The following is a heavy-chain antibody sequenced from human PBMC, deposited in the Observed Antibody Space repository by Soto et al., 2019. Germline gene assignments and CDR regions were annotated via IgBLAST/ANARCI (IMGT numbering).Heavy chain of an antibody. Sequence: QVQLVQSGAEVKKPGASVKVSCKASGYTFTSYDINWVRQATGQGLEWMGWMNPNSGNTGYAQKFQGRVTMPRNTSLITAYMELSSLRSEDTAVYYVARDLRYYDFGSGYYIDWFDPWGQGTLVTVSS. CDR3: ARDLRYYDFGSGYYIDWFDP. CDR2: MNPNSGNT. J-gene: IGHJ5*02. V-gene: IGHV1-8*01. D-gene: IGHD3-3*01. CDR1: GYTFTSYD.